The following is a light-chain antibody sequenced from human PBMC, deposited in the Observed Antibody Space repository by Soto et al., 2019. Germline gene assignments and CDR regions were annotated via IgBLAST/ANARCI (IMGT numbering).Light chain of an antibody. Sequence: QSVLTQPASVSGYPGQSITITCTGSSRDVGGYNYVSWFQYHPGRAPKLLIYEVNDRPSGISNRFSGSKSGNTASLTISGLLPEDEADYFCCSYTITSTLFVFGTGTRSPS. CDR2: EVN. V-gene: IGLV2-14*01. CDR1: SRDVGGYNY. J-gene: IGLJ1*01. CDR3: CSYTITSTLFV.